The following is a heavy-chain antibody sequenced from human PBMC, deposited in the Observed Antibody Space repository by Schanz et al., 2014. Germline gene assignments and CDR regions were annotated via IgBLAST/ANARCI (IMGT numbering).Heavy chain of an antibody. CDR3: ARGTMPGAFDI. V-gene: IGHV1-69*02. CDR1: RSTFISYT. Sequence: QVQLVQSGAEVKKPGASVKVSCKASRSTFISYTISWVRQARGQGLEWEGRFIPILDVGNYAQQFQGRVTFTADKTTSTAYMELSSLRYEDTALYYCARGTMPGAFDIWGQGTMVTVSS. D-gene: IGHD1-26*01. J-gene: IGHJ3*02. CDR2: FIPILDVG.